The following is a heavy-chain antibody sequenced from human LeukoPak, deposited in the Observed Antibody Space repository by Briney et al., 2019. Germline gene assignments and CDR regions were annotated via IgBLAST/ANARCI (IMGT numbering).Heavy chain of an antibody. V-gene: IGHV3-30*04. CDR2: ISYDGSNK. J-gene: IGHJ4*02. CDR3: ARPLLIAAAGTRFPDY. CDR1: GFTCSSYA. D-gene: IGHD6-13*01. Sequence: GRSLRLSCAASGFTCSSYAMHWVRQAPGKGLEWVAVISYDGSNKYYADSVKGRFTISRDNSKNTLYLQMNSLRAEDTAVYYCARPLLIAAAGTRFPDYWGQGTLVTVSS.